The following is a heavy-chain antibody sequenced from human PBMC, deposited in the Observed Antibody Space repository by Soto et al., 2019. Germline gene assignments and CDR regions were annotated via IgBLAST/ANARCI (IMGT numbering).Heavy chain of an antibody. Sequence: SGGSLRLSCAASGFTFSNAWMNWVRQTPGKGLEWVGRIKSKIDGGTTDYAAPVKGRFTISRDDSKNTLYPQMNSLKTEDTAVYYCTTVRWLPNGNDYWGQGTLVTVSS. CDR2: IKSKIDGGTT. D-gene: IGHD5-12*01. V-gene: IGHV3-15*07. J-gene: IGHJ4*02. CDR3: TTVRWLPNGNDY. CDR1: GFTFSNAW.